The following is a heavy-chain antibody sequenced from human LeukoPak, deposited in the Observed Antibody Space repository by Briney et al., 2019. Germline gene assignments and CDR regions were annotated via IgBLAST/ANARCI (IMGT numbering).Heavy chain of an antibody. V-gene: IGHV4-61*02. CDR3: ARVPVIVVVVAATQRIHNWFDP. J-gene: IGHJ5*02. CDR1: GGSISSGSYY. D-gene: IGHD2-15*01. CDR2: IYYSGST. Sequence: SQTLSLTCTVSGGSISSGSYYWSWIRQPAGKGLEWIGSIYYSGSTYYNPSLKSRVTISVDTSKNQFSLKLSSVTAADTAVYYCARVPVIVVVVAATQRIHNWFDPWGQGTLVTVSS.